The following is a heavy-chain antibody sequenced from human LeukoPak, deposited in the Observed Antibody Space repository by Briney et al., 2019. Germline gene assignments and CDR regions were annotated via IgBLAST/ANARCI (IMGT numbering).Heavy chain of an antibody. CDR3: AKGESFAFAN. CDR2: IGRSGST. V-gene: IGHV3-23*01. CDR1: GFSFSTYD. Sequence: GGSPRLSCAASGFSFSTYDMQWVRQAPGKGLEWVSGIGRSGSTYYTDSVKGRFTISRDNSKNTLYLQMNSLRAEGTAVYYCAKGESFAFANWGQGTMVTVSS. D-gene: IGHD2-21*01. J-gene: IGHJ3*02.